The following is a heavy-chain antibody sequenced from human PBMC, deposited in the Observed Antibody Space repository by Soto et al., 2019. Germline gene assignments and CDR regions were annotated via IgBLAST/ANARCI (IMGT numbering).Heavy chain of an antibody. CDR2: ISWNGGSI. J-gene: IGHJ6*02. CDR1: GLSFDDYA. D-gene: IGHD2-21*02. CDR3: AKSMAGTANSMGV. V-gene: IGHV3-9*01. Sequence: EVQLVESGGGLVQPGRSLRLSCAASGLSFDDYAMHWVRQVPGKGLEWVSGISWNGGSIGYADSVKGRFSISRDNAKNSLYQQMNRLRVEETALYYCAKSMAGTANSMGVWGQGTTVTVSS.